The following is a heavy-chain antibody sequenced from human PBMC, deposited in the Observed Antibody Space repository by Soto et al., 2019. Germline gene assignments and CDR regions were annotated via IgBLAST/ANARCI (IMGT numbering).Heavy chain of an antibody. V-gene: IGHV4-30-2*01. CDR3: ARVPLDYGGNSSRG. J-gene: IGHJ4*02. CDR2: VHHTGST. Sequence: SETLSLTCAVSGGSIGSGGYSWTWIRQPPGEGLEWIGYVHHTGSTTYNPSLKTRVNISVDRPNNQFFLTLTSATAADSAVYYCARVPLDYGGNSSRGWGQGTLVTVSS. D-gene: IGHD4-17*01. CDR1: GGSIGSGGYS.